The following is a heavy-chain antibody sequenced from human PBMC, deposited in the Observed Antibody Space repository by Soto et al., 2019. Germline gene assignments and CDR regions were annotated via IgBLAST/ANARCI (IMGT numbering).Heavy chain of an antibody. CDR3: AAHATAMVNFDY. J-gene: IGHJ4*02. V-gene: IGHV1-58*01. Sequence: SVKVSCKASGFTFTSSAVQWVRQARGQRLEWIGWIVVGSGNTNYAQKFQERVTITRDMSTSTAYMELSSLRSEDTAVYYCAAHATAMVNFDYWGQGTLVTVSS. CDR2: IVVGSGNT. CDR1: GFTFTSSA. D-gene: IGHD5-18*01.